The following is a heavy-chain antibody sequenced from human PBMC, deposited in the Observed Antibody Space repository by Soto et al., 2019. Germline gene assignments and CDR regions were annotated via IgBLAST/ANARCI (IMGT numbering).Heavy chain of an antibody. CDR2: IIPIFGRA. CDR3: LSLAGAQTYNGMDV. CDR1: GGTFSSYA. D-gene: IGHD6-19*01. J-gene: IGHJ6*02. V-gene: IGHV1-69*13. Sequence: SVKVTCKASGGTFSSYAIRWVRQAPGQGLEWMGGIIPIFGRANYAQKFQGRVTITAHEYTSTAYVALNSLRAEDTAVCICLSLAGAQTYNGMDVWGQGTTVTVS.